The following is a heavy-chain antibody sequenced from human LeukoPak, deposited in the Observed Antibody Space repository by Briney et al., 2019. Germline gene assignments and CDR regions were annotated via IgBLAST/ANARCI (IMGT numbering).Heavy chain of an antibody. Sequence: ASVKVSRKASGYTFTSYGISWVRQAPGQGLEWMGWISAYNGNTNYAQKLQGRVTMTTDTSTSTAYMELRSLRSDDTAVYYCAKDFYGDDVKDAFDIWGQGTMVTVSS. D-gene: IGHD4-17*01. V-gene: IGHV1-18*01. CDR2: ISAYNGNT. CDR1: GYTFTSYG. CDR3: AKDFYGDDVKDAFDI. J-gene: IGHJ3*02.